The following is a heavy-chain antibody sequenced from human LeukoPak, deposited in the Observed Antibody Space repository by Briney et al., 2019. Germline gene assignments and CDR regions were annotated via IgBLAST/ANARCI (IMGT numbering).Heavy chain of an antibody. Sequence: SVKVSCKASGGTFSSYAISWVRQAPGQGLEWMGGIIPIFGTANYAQKFQGRVTMTRDTSTSTVYMELSSLRSEDTAVYYCATTREQLVGFLDYWGQGTLVTVSS. CDR2: IIPIFGTA. CDR1: GGTFSSYA. D-gene: IGHD6-6*01. CDR3: ATTREQLVGFLDY. J-gene: IGHJ4*02. V-gene: IGHV1-69*05.